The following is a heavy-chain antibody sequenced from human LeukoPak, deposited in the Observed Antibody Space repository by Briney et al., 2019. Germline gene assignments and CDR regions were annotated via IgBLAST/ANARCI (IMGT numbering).Heavy chain of an antibody. CDR3: ARGDCSSTSCYLDY. V-gene: IGHV4-34*01. CDR2: INHSGST. J-gene: IGHJ4*02. D-gene: IGHD2-2*01. CDR1: GGSFSGYY. Sequence: SETLSLTCAVYGGSFSGYYWSWIRQPPGKGLEWIGEINHSGSTNYNPSLKSRVTISVDTSKNQFSLKLSSVTAADTAVYYCARGDCSSTSCYLDYWGQGTLVTVSS.